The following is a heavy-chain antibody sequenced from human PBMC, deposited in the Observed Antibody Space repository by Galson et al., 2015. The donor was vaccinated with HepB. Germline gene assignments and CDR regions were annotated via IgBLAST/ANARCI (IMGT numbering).Heavy chain of an antibody. CDR2: IWYDENNK. Sequence: SLRLSCAASGFTFSTYGIHWVRQAPGQGLEWVAFIWYDENNKYYADSVKGRFTISRDNSKKTLFLQMDSLRPEDTAVYYCAKAADYYGGSISFLFDYLGQGTLVTVS. CDR1: GFTFSTYG. J-gene: IGHJ4*02. CDR3: AKAADYYGGSISFLFDY. V-gene: IGHV3-30*02. D-gene: IGHD3-22*01.